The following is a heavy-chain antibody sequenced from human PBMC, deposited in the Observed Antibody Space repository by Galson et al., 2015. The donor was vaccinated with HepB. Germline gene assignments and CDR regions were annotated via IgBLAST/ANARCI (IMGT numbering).Heavy chain of an antibody. J-gene: IGHJ4*02. CDR1: GFTFSRYG. V-gene: IGHV3-33*01. Sequence: SLRLSCAASGFTFSRYGMHWVRQAPGKGLDWVAAIQFDGSKEYYAHSVKGRFTISRDDSKNTVSLQMNSLGAEDSAVYYCGRDFSCGSLDFGNWGQGTLVTVSS. CDR2: IQFDGSKE. D-gene: IGHD3/OR15-3a*01. CDR3: GRDFSCGSLDFGN.